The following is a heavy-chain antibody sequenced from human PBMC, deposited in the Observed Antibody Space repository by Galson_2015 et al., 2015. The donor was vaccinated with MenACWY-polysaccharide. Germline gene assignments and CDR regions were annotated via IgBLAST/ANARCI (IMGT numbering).Heavy chain of an antibody. D-gene: IGHD6-13*01. CDR3: ARDLRRIADYYFDY. CDR2: VESDGRGK. V-gene: IGHV3-30*03. Sequence: SLRLSCAASGFTFSSYAMHWVRQVPGKGLEWVAVVESDGRGKHHTDSVKGRFTISRDNSKNTLYLQMNSLTSEDTALYYCARDLRRIADYYFDYWGQGTVVTVSS. CDR1: GFTFSSYA. J-gene: IGHJ4*02.